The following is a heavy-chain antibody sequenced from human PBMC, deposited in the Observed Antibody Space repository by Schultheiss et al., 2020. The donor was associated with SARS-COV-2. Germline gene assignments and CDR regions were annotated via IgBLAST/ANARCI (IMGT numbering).Heavy chain of an antibody. V-gene: IGHV1-69*06. CDR1: GGTFSSYA. J-gene: IGHJ6*03. CDR3: ARTYYDFWRGYYYYYMDV. Sequence: KISCKASGGTFSSYAISWVRQAPGQGLEWMGGIIPIFGTANYAQKFQGRVTITADKSTSTAYVELSSLRSEDTAVYYCARTYYDFWRGYYYYYMDVWGKGTTVTVSS. CDR2: IIPIFGTA. D-gene: IGHD3-3*01.